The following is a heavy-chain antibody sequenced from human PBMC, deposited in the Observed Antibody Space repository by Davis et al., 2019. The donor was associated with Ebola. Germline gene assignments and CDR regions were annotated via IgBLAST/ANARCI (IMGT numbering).Heavy chain of an antibody. D-gene: IGHD6-13*01. CDR3: VKDTSSIWFDV. V-gene: IGHV3-23*01. CDR1: GFTFSSYG. CDR2: LGLSADT. J-gene: IGHJ3*01. Sequence: GESLKISCAASGFTFSSYGMSWVRRAPGKGLEWVSTLGLSADTHYADSVKGRFTISRDNSKNTLHLQMNSLRVEDTAIYYCVKDTSSIWFDVWGQGTTVTVSS.